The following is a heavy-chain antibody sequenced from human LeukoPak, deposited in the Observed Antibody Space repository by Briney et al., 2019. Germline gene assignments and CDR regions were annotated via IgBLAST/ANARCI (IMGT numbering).Heavy chain of an antibody. CDR3: ARTLSDNSGNDY. Sequence: SETLSLTCTVSGGSISSYYWSWIRQPPGKGLEWIGYIYYSGSTNYNPSLRSRVTISVETSKNQFSLKLSSVTAADTAVYYCARTLSDNSGNDYWGQGTLVTDSS. CDR1: GGSISSYY. CDR2: IYYSGST. D-gene: IGHD3-22*01. J-gene: IGHJ4*02. V-gene: IGHV4-59*08.